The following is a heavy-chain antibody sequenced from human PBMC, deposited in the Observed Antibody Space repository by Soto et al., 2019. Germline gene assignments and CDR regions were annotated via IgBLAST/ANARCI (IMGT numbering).Heavy chain of an antibody. V-gene: IGHV3-30-3*01. Sequence: GGSLRLSCAASGFTFSSYAMHWVRQAPGKGLEWVAVISYDGSNKYYADSVKGRFTISRDNSKNTLYLQMNSLRAEDTAVYYCARGPGITMIVVVKSSHEKKNWFDTWGQGTLVTVSS. J-gene: IGHJ5*02. D-gene: IGHD3-22*01. CDR3: ARGPGITMIVVVKSSHEKKNWFDT. CDR1: GFTFSSYA. CDR2: ISYDGSNK.